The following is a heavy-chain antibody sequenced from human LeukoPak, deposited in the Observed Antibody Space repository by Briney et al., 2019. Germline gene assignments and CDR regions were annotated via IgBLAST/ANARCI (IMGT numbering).Heavy chain of an antibody. CDR1: GGSISSSSYY. Sequence: SETLSLTCTVSGGSISSSSYYWGWIRQPPGKGLEWIGSIYYSGSTNYNPSLKSRVTISVDTSKNQFSLKLSSVTAADTAVYYCARHLSGSYPNDAFDIWGQGTMVTVSS. CDR3: ARHLSGSYPNDAFDI. J-gene: IGHJ3*02. V-gene: IGHV4-39*01. CDR2: IYYSGST. D-gene: IGHD1-26*01.